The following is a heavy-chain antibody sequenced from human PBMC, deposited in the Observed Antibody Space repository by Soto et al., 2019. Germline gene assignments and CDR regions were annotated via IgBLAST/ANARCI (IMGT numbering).Heavy chain of an antibody. V-gene: IGHV4-59*01. CDR3: ARGHGHGGPSFDF. CDR2: VYYNGDT. Sequence: QVQLQESGPGLVKPSETLSLTCTVSGGSTHSYYWAWIRQPPGKGLEWMGYVYYNGDTNYNPSLKSRVTISVDASKNQFSLKLTSVTPADTAVYYCARGHGHGGPSFDFWGQGTLVTVSS. D-gene: IGHD2-15*01. CDR1: GGSTHSYY. J-gene: IGHJ4*02.